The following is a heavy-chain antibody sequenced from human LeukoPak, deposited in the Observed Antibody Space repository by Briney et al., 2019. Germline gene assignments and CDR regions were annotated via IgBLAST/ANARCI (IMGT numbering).Heavy chain of an antibody. CDR1: GFTFSSYA. J-gene: IGHJ3*02. Sequence: GGSLRLSCAASGFTFSSYAMSWVRQAPGKGLEWVSAISGSGGSTYYADSVKGRFTISRDYFKNTLYLHANSLRAEDTAIYYCAKDQYGDSDAFDIWGQGTMVTVSS. CDR2: ISGSGGST. V-gene: IGHV3-23*01. D-gene: IGHD4-17*01. CDR3: AKDQYGDSDAFDI.